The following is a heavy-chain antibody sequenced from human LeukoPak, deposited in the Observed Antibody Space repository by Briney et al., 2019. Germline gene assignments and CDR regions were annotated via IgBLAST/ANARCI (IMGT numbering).Heavy chain of an antibody. J-gene: IGHJ5*02. CDR3: ARAVVYYDSSGYYYEGKNWFDP. Sequence: ASVKVSCKASGYTFTSYYMHWVRQAPGQGLEWMGIINPSGGSTSYAQKFQGRVTMTRDTSTSTVYMELSSLRSEDTAVYYCARAVVYYDSSGYYYEGKNWFDPWGQGTLVTVSS. D-gene: IGHD3-22*01. CDR2: INPSGGST. V-gene: IGHV1-46*01. CDR1: GYTFTSYY.